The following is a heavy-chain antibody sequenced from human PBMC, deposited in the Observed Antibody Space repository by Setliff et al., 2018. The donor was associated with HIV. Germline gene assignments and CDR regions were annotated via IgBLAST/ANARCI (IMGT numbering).Heavy chain of an antibody. Sequence: SGPTLVNPTQTLTLTCTFSGFSLSTSGVAVAWIRQPPGKALEWLALIYWDDDKHYSPSLKSRHTITKDTSKNQVVLTMTTMDPVDTATYYCAHQELGYCSGGSCPPPHAFDIWGQGTMVTVSS. CDR3: AHQELGYCSGGSCPPPHAFDI. CDR1: GFSLSTSGVA. D-gene: IGHD2-15*01. J-gene: IGHJ3*02. V-gene: IGHV2-5*02. CDR2: IYWDDDK.